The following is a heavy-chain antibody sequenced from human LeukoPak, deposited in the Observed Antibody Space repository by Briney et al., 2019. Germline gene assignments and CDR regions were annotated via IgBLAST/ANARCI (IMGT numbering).Heavy chain of an antibody. V-gene: IGHV3-11*06. CDR1: GFTFSDYY. CDR3: AITMGGSSNPQPIDY. D-gene: IGHD3-16*01. CDR2: ISSSSSYT. Sequence: PGGSLRLSCAASGFTFSDYYMSWIRQAPGKGLEWVSYISSSSSYTNYADSVKGRFTISRDNAKNSLYLQMNSLRAEDTAVCYCAITMGGSSNPQPIDYWGQGTLVTVSS. J-gene: IGHJ4*02.